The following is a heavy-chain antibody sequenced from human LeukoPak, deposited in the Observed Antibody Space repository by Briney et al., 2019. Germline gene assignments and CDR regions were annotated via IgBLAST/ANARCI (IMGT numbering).Heavy chain of an antibody. CDR2: TPYDGNSE. J-gene: IGHJ4*02. D-gene: IGHD3-10*01. CDR3: ARDGSPGY. V-gene: IGHV3-30*14. Sequence: SGGSLRLSCVASGFTFTGHSMHGVRQAPGKGLEWVAFTPYDGNSEYYADSVKGRFTGSRDNSKHTLYLLMSSLSAEDTAVYFCARDGSPGYWGQGTLVTVSS. CDR1: GFTFTGHS.